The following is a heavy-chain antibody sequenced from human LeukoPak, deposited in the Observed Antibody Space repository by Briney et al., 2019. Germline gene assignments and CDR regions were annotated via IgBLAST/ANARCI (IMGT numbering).Heavy chain of an antibody. J-gene: IGHJ4*02. V-gene: IGHV3-15*01. CDR3: TWMATIFTVDY. CDR2: IRNDRIT. Sequence: TTGESLRLSCVLSGLTFSDAWMSWVRQAPGKGLEWVGRIRNDRITDYAAPVQGRFSISRDNSKHTFYLQMNSLRTEDTGMYFCTWMATIFTVDYWGQGTLVTVSS. D-gene: IGHD5-24*01. CDR1: GLTFSDAW.